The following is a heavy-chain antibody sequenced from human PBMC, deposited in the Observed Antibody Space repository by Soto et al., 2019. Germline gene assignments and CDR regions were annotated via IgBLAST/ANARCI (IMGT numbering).Heavy chain of an antibody. J-gene: IGHJ1*01. V-gene: IGHV4-31*03. Sequence: QVQLQESGPGLVKPSQTLSLTCTVSGGSISSGGYYWSSIRQHPGKGLEWIGYIYSSGSTYYNPALKSGVTIAVDTSKNQFSPEVSSVTAAQSAVDYCAREPGVWGQGTLVTHSS. CDR3: AREPGV. CDR2: IYSSGST. CDR1: GGSISSGGYY.